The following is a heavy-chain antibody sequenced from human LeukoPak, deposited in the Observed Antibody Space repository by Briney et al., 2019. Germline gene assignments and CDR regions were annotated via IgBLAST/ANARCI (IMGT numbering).Heavy chain of an antibody. CDR3: ARDRGAGSSGRRWFDP. J-gene: IGHJ5*02. CDR1: GGSFSGYY. V-gene: IGHV4-34*01. CDR2: INHSGST. Sequence: PSETLSLTCAVYGGSFSGYYWSWIRQPPGKGLEWIGEINHSGSTNYNPSLKSRVTISVDTSKNQFSLKLSSVTAADTAVYYCARDRGAGSSGRRWFDPWGQGTLVTVSS. D-gene: IGHD6-13*01.